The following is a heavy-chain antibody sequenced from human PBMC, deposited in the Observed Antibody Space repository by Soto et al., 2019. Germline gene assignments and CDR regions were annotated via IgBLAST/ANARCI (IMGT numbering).Heavy chain of an antibody. CDR3: AKRTAAGAMVTRYYYYGMDV. V-gene: IGHV3-23*01. D-gene: IGHD5-18*01. CDR1: GFTFSSYA. J-gene: IGHJ6*02. Sequence: WGSLRLSCSASGFTFSSYAMSWFRQAPGKGLEWVSAISGSGGSTYYADSVKGRFTISRDNSKNTLYLQMNSLRAEDTAVYYCAKRTAAGAMVTRYYYYGMDVWGQGTTVTVSS. CDR2: ISGSGGST.